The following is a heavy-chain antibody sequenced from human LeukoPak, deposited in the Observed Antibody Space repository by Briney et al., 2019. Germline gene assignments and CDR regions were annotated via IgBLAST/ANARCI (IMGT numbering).Heavy chain of an antibody. V-gene: IGHV1-2*02. Sequence: ASVKVSCKASGYTFTGPYIHWIRQAPGQGLEWMGWINPNSGGTKYAQKFQDRVTMTRDTSINTAYMELSRLRSDDTAVYYCARVEYCIKGVCVNFDYWGQGTLVTVST. D-gene: IGHD2-8*01. CDR3: ARVEYCIKGVCVNFDY. J-gene: IGHJ4*02. CDR2: INPNSGGT. CDR1: GYTFTGPY.